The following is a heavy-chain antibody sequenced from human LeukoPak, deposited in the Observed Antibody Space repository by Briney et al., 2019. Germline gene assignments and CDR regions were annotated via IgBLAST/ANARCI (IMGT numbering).Heavy chain of an antibody. D-gene: IGHD2-2*01. Sequence: GGSLRLSCAASGFTFSSYAMSWVRQAPGKGLEWVSVIYSGGSTYYADSVKGRFTISRDNSKNTLYLQMNSLRAEDTAVYYCVLEEYQLLSDYWGQGTLVTVSS. V-gene: IGHV3-66*01. CDR3: VLEEYQLLSDY. CDR2: IYSGGST. CDR1: GFTFSSYA. J-gene: IGHJ4*02.